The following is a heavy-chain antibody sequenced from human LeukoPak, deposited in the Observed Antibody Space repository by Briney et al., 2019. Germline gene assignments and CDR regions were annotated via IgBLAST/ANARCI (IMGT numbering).Heavy chain of an antibody. V-gene: IGHV3-74*01. Sequence: GGSLRLSCAASGFTFSSYWMHWVRQAPGKGLVWVSRINSDGSSTSYADSVKGRFTISRENAKNTLYLQMNSLRAEDTAVYYCARGVRGAGYYYGMDVWGQGTTVTVSS. CDR2: INSDGSST. CDR3: ARGVRGAGYYYGMDV. D-gene: IGHD4/OR15-4a*01. J-gene: IGHJ6*02. CDR1: GFTFSSYW.